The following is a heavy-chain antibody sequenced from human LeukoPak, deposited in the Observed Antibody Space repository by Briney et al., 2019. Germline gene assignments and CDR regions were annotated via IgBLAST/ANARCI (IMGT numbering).Heavy chain of an antibody. D-gene: IGHD6-19*01. CDR3: ARVYSSGWYPNYFDY. V-gene: IGHV4-59*01. CDR1: GGSISSYY. Sequence: SETLSLTCTVSGGSISSYYWSWIRQPPGKGLEWIGYIYYSGSTNYNPSLKSRVTISVDTSKNQFSLKLSSVTAADTAVYYCARVYSSGWYPNYFDYWGQGTLVTVSS. J-gene: IGHJ4*02. CDR2: IYYSGST.